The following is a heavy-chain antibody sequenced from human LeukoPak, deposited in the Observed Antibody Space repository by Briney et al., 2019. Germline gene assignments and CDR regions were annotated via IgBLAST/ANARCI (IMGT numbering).Heavy chain of an antibody. J-gene: IGHJ3*02. CDR2: INHSGST. V-gene: IGHV4-34*01. CDR1: GGSISSYY. Sequence: SETLSLTCTVSGGSISSYYWSWIRQPPGKGLEWIGEINHSGSTNYNPSLKSRVTISVDTSKNQFSLKLSSVTVADTAVYYCARGKDYYDSSGYSNAFDIWGQGTMVTVSS. D-gene: IGHD3-22*01. CDR3: ARGKDYYDSSGYSNAFDI.